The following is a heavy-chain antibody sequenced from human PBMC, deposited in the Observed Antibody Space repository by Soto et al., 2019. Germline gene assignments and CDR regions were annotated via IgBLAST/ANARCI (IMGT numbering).Heavy chain of an antibody. CDR2: ISGSGGST. CDR3: AKTPYSSGWYPLGY. CDR1: GFTFSSYA. Sequence: GGSLRLSCAASGFTFSSYAMSWVRQAPGKGLEWVSAISGSGGSTYYADSVKGRFTISRDNSKNTLYLQMNSLRAEDTAVYYCAKTPYSSGWYPLGYWGQGTLVTVSS. D-gene: IGHD6-19*01. V-gene: IGHV3-23*01. J-gene: IGHJ4*02.